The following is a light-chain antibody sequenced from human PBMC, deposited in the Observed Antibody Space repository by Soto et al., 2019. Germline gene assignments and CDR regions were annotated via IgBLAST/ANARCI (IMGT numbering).Light chain of an antibody. CDR1: SSDVGGYNY. CDR3: SSYTHRNTVV. V-gene: IGLV2-14*03. Sequence: QSALTQPASVSGSPGQSSTIFCTGTSSDVGGYNYVSWYQQRPGKPPNLMIYDVTNRPSGVSNRFSGSKSGSTASLTISGIQAEDEGDDYCSSYTHRNTVVFGGGTTLAVL. CDR2: DVT. J-gene: IGLJ3*02.